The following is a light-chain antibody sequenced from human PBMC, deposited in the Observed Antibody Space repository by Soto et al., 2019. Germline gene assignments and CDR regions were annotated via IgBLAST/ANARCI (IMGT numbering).Light chain of an antibody. CDR2: AAS. CDR1: RGIGND. Sequence: AIQMTQSPSSLSASVGDIVTITFRASRGIGNDLGWYQQKPGKAPKHLIFAASNLQSGVPSRFSGGGSGTDFTLTISSLQAEDFATYYCLQHFNFSWTFGQGTKVDIK. V-gene: IGKV1-6*01. CDR3: LQHFNFSWT. J-gene: IGKJ1*01.